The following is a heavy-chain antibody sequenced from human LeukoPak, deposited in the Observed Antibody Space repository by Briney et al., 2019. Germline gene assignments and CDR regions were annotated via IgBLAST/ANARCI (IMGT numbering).Heavy chain of an antibody. CDR2: ISYDGSNK. V-gene: IGHV3-30-3*01. D-gene: IGHD2-15*01. CDR3: AKAPKGSCRGALCYSFDH. Sequence: GGSLRLSCAAFGFTFSSYWMSWVRQAPGKGLEWVAVISYDGSNKYYADSVKGRFTISRDNSRNTLYLQMNRLGTEDTAVYFCAKAPKGSCRGALCYSFDHWAPGILVAVSS. J-gene: IGHJ4*02. CDR1: GFTFSSYW.